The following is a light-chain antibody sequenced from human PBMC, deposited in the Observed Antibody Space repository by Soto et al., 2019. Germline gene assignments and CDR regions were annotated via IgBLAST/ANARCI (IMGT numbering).Light chain of an antibody. Sequence: EIVMTQSPATLSVSPGERATLSCRASQSVSSNLAWYQQKPGQAPRLLIYGTSSRATGIPDRFSGSGSGTDFTLTISRLDPEDFAVYFCQRYGSSPLITFGQGTRLEIK. V-gene: IGKV3-20*01. CDR3: QRYGSSPLIT. J-gene: IGKJ5*01. CDR1: QSVSSN. CDR2: GTS.